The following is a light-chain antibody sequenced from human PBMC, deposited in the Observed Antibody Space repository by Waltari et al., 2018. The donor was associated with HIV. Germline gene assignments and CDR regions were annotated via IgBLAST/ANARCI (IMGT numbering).Light chain of an antibody. CDR1: QSVNSN. CDR2: GAS. V-gene: IGKV3-15*01. Sequence: ERVMMQSPATLSVSPGERATLSCRASQSVNSNLAWYQQTPGQAPRLLIYGASTRATGIPARFSGSGSGTDFTLTIGSLQSEDFAVYYCQQYNNWPLTFGGGTTVEIK. J-gene: IGKJ4*01. CDR3: QQYNNWPLT.